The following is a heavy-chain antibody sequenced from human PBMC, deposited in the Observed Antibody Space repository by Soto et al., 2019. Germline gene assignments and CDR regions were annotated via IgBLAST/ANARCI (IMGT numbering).Heavy chain of an antibody. J-gene: IGHJ4*02. Sequence: ASVKVSCKASGYTYTSYGISWVRHAPGQGLEWMGWINAYNGNTNYAQKFQGRVTITRDTSASTAYMELSSLRSEDTAVYYCAMYCTSTSCYADTAMVEYWGQGTLVTVSP. V-gene: IGHV1-18*01. CDR2: INAYNGNT. CDR1: GYTYTSYG. D-gene: IGHD2-2*01. CDR3: AMYCTSTSCYADTAMVEY.